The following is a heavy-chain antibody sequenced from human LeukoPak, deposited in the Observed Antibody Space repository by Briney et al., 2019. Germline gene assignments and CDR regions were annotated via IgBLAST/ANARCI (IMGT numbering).Heavy chain of an antibody. D-gene: IGHD3-10*01. CDR3: ARGHYILDP. J-gene: IGHJ5*02. Sequence: SETLSLTCTVSGGSLNSYYWTWMRQPPGKGLEWIGYSYYSGSTNYNPSLKSRVTMSVDTSKNQFSLELSSVTAADTAVYYCARGHYILDPWGQGTLVTVSS. V-gene: IGHV4-59*01. CDR1: GGSLNSYY. CDR2: SYYSGST.